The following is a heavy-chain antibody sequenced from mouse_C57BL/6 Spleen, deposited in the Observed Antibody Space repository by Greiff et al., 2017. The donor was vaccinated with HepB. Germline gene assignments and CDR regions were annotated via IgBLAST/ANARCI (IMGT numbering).Heavy chain of an antibody. V-gene: IGHV6-6*01. D-gene: IGHD2-3*01. CDR2: IRNKANNHAT. CDR1: GFTFSDAW. Sequence: EVQLVESGGGLVQPGGSMKLSCAASGFTFSDAWMDWVRQSPEKGLEWVAEIRNKANNHATYYAESVKGRFTISRDDYKSSVYLQMNSLRAEDTGIYYCTRRDDGFLPFAYWGQGTLVTVSA. J-gene: IGHJ3*01. CDR3: TRRDDGFLPFAY.